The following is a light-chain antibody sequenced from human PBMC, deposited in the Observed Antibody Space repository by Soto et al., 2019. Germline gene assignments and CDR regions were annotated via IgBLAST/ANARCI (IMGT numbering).Light chain of an antibody. CDR3: SSYTSISTLYV. CDR2: EVS. J-gene: IGLJ1*01. Sequence: QSVLTQPASVSGSPGQSITISCTGTSSDVGSYNYVSWYQQHPGKGPKLMIYEVSNRPSGVSNRFSGSKSDNTASLTISGLQAEDEADYYCSSYTSISTLYVFGTGTKLTVL. CDR1: SSDVGSYNY. V-gene: IGLV2-14*01.